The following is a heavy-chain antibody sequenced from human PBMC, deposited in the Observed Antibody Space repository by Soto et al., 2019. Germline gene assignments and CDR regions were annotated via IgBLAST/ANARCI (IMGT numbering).Heavy chain of an antibody. D-gene: IGHD3-22*01. CDR3: ARSSLTYYYDSSGYYPFDY. J-gene: IGHJ4*02. Sequence: GESLKISCAASGFTFSSYSMNWVRQAPGKGLEWVSYISSSSSTIYYADSVKGRFTISRDNAKNSLYLQMNSLRDEDTAVYYCARSSLTYYYDSSGYYPFDYWGQGTLVTVSS. CDR1: GFTFSSYS. V-gene: IGHV3-48*02. CDR2: ISSSSSTI.